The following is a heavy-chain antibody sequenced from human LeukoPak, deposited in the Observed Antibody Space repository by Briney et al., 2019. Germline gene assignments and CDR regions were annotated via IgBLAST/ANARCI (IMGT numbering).Heavy chain of an antibody. J-gene: IGHJ5*02. Sequence: GGSLRLSCAASGFTFSSYSMNWVRQAPGKGLEWVSYISSSSSTIYYADSVKGRFTISRDNAKNSLYLQINSLRAEDTAVYYCARTITISQAAWGQGTLVTVSS. CDR3: ARTITISQAA. V-gene: IGHV3-48*01. D-gene: IGHD3-3*01. CDR2: ISSSSSTI. CDR1: GFTFSSYS.